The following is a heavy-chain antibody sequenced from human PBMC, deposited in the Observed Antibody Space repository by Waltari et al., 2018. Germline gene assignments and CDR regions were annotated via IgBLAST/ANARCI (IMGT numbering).Heavy chain of an antibody. CDR2: IYYSGST. CDR1: GGSISSHY. CDR3: ARAGPYGDYVFRFDP. J-gene: IGHJ5*02. V-gene: IGHV4-59*11. Sequence: QVQLQESGPGLVKPSETLSLTCTVSGGSISSHYWSWIRQPPGKGLEWIGYIYYSGSTNYNPSLKSQVTISVDTSKNQFSLKLSSVTAADTAVYYCARAGPYGDYVFRFDPWGQGTLVTVSS. D-gene: IGHD4-17*01.